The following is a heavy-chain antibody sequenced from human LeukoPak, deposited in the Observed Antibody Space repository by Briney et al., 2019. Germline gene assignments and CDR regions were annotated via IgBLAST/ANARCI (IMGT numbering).Heavy chain of an antibody. D-gene: IGHD2-21*02. CDR3: ARGDYCGGDCYSTPWSYYYGMDV. CDR1: GFTFSSYW. J-gene: IGHJ6*02. V-gene: IGHV3-74*01. CDR2: INCCGNST. Sequence: GGSLRLSCAASGFTFSSYWMHWVRQAPGKGLVGVSRINCCGNSTSYADSVKGRFPISRDNAKKTVYLQMNSLRAEDTAVYYCARGDYCGGDCYSTPWSYYYGMDVWGQGPTVTVSS.